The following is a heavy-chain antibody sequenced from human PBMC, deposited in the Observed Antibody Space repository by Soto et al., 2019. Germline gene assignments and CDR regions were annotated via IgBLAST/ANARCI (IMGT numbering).Heavy chain of an antibody. V-gene: IGHV4-39*01. D-gene: IGHD2-2*01. J-gene: IGHJ6*04. CDR1: GGSISASSHF. Sequence: QLQLQESGPGLVKPSETLSLICTVSGGSISASSHFWGWILQPPGKGLEWIGSIHYSGTTYYNPSLKSRVTISVDTSKNQFSLKLNSVTAADTAVYYCARHPPSRFAPRLGYYGMDVWGKGTTVTVSS. CDR2: IHYSGTT. CDR3: ARHPPSRFAPRLGYYGMDV.